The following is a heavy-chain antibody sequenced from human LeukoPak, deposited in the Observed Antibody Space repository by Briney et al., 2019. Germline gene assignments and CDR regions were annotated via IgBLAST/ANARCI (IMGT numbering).Heavy chain of an antibody. V-gene: IGHV4-59*01. J-gene: IGHJ4*02. Sequence: SETLSLTCTVSGGSISSNYWNWIRQPPGQGLEWIGYIYYSGSANYNPSLKSRVTISIDTSKNQFSLKLSSATAADTAVYYCARSAAGYYDSSGYYYRPFDYWGQGTLVTVSS. D-gene: IGHD3-22*01. CDR3: ARSAAGYYDSSGYYYRPFDY. CDR1: GGSISSNY. CDR2: IYYSGSA.